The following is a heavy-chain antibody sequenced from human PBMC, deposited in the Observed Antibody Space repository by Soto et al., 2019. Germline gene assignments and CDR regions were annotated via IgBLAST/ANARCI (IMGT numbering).Heavy chain of an antibody. CDR2: FDPEDGET. CDR3: AGRHYSGSGTPRGLEC. V-gene: IGHV1-24*01. D-gene: IGHD3-10*01. CDR1: GYTLTELS. Sequence: ASVKVSCKVSGYTLTELSMHWVRQAPGKGLEWMGGFDPEDGETIYAQKFQGRVTISVDTSMNQFSLKLTSVTAADTAMYYCAGRHYSGSGTPRGLECWGQGTLVTVSS. J-gene: IGHJ4*02.